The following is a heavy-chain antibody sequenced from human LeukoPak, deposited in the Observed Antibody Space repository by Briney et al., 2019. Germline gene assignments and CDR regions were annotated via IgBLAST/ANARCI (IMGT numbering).Heavy chain of an antibody. CDR3: ARGDRDGDFPY. J-gene: IGHJ4*02. Sequence: SETLSLTCTVSGGSISSGGYYWSWIRQHPGKGLEWIGYIYYSGSTYYNPSLKSRVTISVDTSKNQFSLKLSSVTAADTAVYYCARGDRDGDFPYWGQGTLVTVSS. D-gene: IGHD3-10*01. CDR1: GGSISSGGYY. CDR2: IYYSGST. V-gene: IGHV4-31*03.